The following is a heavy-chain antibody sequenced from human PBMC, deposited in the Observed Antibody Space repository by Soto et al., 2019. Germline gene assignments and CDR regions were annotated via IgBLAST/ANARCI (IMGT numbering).Heavy chain of an antibody. CDR3: ARDWSVLEYSSFLDAFDI. J-gene: IGHJ3*02. V-gene: IGHV1-46*01. Sequence: ASVKVSCKASGDTFTSYYMHWVRQAPGQGLEWMGIINPSGGSTSYAQKFQGRVTMTRDTSTSTVYMELSSLRSEDTAVYYCARDWSVLEYSSFLDAFDIWGQGTIVTVSS. CDR1: GDTFTSYY. CDR2: INPSGGST. D-gene: IGHD6-6*01.